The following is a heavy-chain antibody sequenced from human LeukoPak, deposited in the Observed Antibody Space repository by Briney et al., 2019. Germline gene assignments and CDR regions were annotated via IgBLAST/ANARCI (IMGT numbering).Heavy chain of an antibody. CDR3: ARTRYSPGGAFDI. CDR2: VSGSSGTI. V-gene: IGHV3-48*02. D-gene: IGHD5-18*01. J-gene: IGHJ3*02. CDR1: GFTFSSYN. Sequence: GGSLRLSCAASGFTFSSYNMNWVRQAPGKGLEWVSYVSGSSGTIYYADSVRGRFTISRDNAKNSLYLQMNSLRDEDTAVYYCARTRYSPGGAFDIWGQGTMVTVSS.